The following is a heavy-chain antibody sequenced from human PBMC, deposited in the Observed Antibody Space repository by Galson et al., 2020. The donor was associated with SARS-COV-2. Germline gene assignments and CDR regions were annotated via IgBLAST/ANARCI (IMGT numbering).Heavy chain of an antibody. V-gene: IGHV3-30*01. CDR1: GFTFSSYA. Sequence: GESLKISCAASGFTFSSYAMHWVRQAPGKGLEWVAVISYDGSNKYYADSVKGRFTISRDNSKNTLYLQMNSLRAEDTAVYYCARDPAGLSEYGSSWASGYFDYWGQGTLVTVSS. CDR2: ISYDGSNK. CDR3: ARDPAGLSEYGSSWASGYFDY. J-gene: IGHJ4*02. D-gene: IGHD3-10*01.